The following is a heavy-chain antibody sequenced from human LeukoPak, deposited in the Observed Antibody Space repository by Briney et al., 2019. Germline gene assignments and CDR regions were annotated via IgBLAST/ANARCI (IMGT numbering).Heavy chain of an antibody. CDR2: IRYDGSNK. V-gene: IGHV3-30*02. J-gene: IGHJ4*02. CDR1: GFTFSSYG. CDR3: AKDPYVLAGLRRGPYDY. D-gene: IGHD6-13*01. Sequence: GGSLSLSCAASGFTFSSYGMHWVRQAPGKGLEWVAFIRYDGSNKYYADSVKGRFTISRDNSKNTLYLQMNSLRAEDTAVYYCAKDPYVLAGLRRGPYDYWGQGTLVTVSS.